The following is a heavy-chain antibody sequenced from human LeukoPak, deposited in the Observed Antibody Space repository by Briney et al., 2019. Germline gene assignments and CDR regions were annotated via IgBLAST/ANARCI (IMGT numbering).Heavy chain of an antibody. J-gene: IGHJ4*02. Sequence: ASVKVSCKASGYTFTGYYMHWVRQAPGQGLEWMGWINPNSGNTGYAQKFQGRVTMTRNTSISTAYMELSSLRSEDTAVYYCARWAYCGGDCYSAFDYWGQGTLVTVSS. V-gene: IGHV1-8*02. D-gene: IGHD2-21*02. CDR3: ARWAYCGGDCYSAFDY. CDR1: GYTFTGYY. CDR2: INPNSGNT.